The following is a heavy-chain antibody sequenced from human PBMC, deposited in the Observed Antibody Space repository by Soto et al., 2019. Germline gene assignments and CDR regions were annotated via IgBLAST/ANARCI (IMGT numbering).Heavy chain of an antibody. D-gene: IGHD2-8*02. CDR3: ARRVRVPYCTRDCLHALDI. J-gene: IGHJ3*02. V-gene: IGHV1-3*01. CDR1: GYVFTSFA. CDR2: IDAGNGDT. Sequence: QVQLVQSGAEVKKPGASVRLSCKTSGYVFTSFALHWVRQAPGQRPEWMGWIDAGNGDTKNSLKFQGRVTITRDTFASTTYLDLDSLRSEDTAVYYCARRVRVPYCTRDCLHALDIWGQGTMVTVSS.